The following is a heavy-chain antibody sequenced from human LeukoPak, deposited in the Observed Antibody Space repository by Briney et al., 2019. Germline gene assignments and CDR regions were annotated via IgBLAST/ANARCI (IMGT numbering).Heavy chain of an antibody. J-gene: IGHJ4*02. Sequence: SETLSLTCTVSGGSISRDYWTWIRQPPGKGLEWIGHISDSGGITYSGYNNPSLKSRVTISVDTPKNHFSLKLTSVTAADTAVYYCARLYGSGSHPLDSWGQGTLVTVSS. CDR3: ARLYGSGSHPLDS. CDR2: ISDSGGI. V-gene: IGHV4-59*12. CDR1: GGSISRDY. D-gene: IGHD3-10*01.